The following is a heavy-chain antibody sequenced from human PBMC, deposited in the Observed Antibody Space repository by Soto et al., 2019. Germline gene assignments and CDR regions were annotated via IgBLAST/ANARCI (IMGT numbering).Heavy chain of an antibody. CDR1: GYTFTSYG. V-gene: IGHV1-18*01. J-gene: IGHJ6*02. CDR2: ISAYNGNT. CDR3: ASSRIAEAYYVLAV. Sequence: ASVKVSCKASGYTFTSYGISWVRQAPGQGLEWMGWISAYNGNTNYAQKLQGRVTMTTDTSTSTAYMELRSLRSDDTAVYYCASSRIAEAYYVLAVCGQGTTVTGSS. D-gene: IGHD6-13*01.